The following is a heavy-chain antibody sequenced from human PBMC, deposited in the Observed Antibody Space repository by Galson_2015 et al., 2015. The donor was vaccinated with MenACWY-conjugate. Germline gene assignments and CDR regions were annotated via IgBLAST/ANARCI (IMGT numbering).Heavy chain of an antibody. CDR1: GDSVSSHSAA. D-gene: IGHD3-3*01. J-gene: IGHJ6*02. CDR3: ARGGGRFDV. V-gene: IGHV6-1*01. Sequence: CAISGDSVSSHSAAWNWIRQSQSRGLEWLGRTYYRSKWSNDYAESVKSRIIINPDTSKNQFSLQLNSVTPEDTAVYYCARGGGRFDVWAQGTTVTVS. CDR2: TYYRSKWSN.